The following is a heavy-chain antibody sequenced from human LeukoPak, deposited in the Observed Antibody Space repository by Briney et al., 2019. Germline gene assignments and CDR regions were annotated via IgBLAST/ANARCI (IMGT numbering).Heavy chain of an antibody. J-gene: IGHJ4*02. V-gene: IGHV3-23*01. D-gene: IGHD4-17*01. CDR3: AKDLYGDYVGDY. CDR2: ISASDGST. Sequence: SGGSLRLSCAASGLTFSSYAMSWVGQAPGKGLEWVSTISASDGSTFYADSVKGRFTISRDNSKNTLYLQMNSLRAEDTAVYFCAKDLYGDYVGDYWGQGTLVTVSS. CDR1: GLTFSSYA.